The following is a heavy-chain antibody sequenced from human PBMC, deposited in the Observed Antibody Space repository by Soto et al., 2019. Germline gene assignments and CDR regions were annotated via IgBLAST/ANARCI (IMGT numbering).Heavy chain of an antibody. CDR2: ISPSGDNT. V-gene: IGHV1-46*01. CDR3: ARSIVVVTALDY. Sequence: ASVKVSCKAIGYSFTSHYMHWVRQAPGQGLEWMGTISPSGDNTGYSQKFQGRVTITRDTSASTAYMELSSLRSEDTAVYYCARSIVVVTALDYWGQGTLVTVSS. D-gene: IGHD2-21*02. J-gene: IGHJ4*02. CDR1: GYSFTSHY.